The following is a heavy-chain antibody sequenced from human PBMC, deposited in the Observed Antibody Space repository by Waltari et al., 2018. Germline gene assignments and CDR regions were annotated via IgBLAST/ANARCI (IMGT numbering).Heavy chain of an antibody. D-gene: IGHD3-10*01. CDR3: ARREGSLDY. J-gene: IGHJ4*02. CDR1: GDSTSSTKYH. V-gene: IGHV4-39*01. CDR2: SYYSGST. Sequence: QLQLQESGPGLVKPSETLSLTCTMSGDSTSSTKYHWGWIRQPPGKGLEWIGTSYYSGSTYYNPSLKSRVSISIDTSNRQLSLRLTSVTPADTSIYYCARREGSLDYWGQGTLVTVSS.